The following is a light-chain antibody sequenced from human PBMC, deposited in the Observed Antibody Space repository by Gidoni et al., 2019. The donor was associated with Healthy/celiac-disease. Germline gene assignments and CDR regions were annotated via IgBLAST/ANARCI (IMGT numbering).Light chain of an antibody. V-gene: IGKV1-33*01. J-gene: IGKJ4*01. CDR1: QDISNY. Sequence: DIQMNKSPSSLSASVGDRVTITFQASQDISNYLTGYQQKPGKAPKLLIYDASNLETGVPSRFSGSGSGTDFTFTISSLQPEDIATYYCQQYDNLRLTFGGGTKVEIK. CDR3: QQYDNLRLT. CDR2: DAS.